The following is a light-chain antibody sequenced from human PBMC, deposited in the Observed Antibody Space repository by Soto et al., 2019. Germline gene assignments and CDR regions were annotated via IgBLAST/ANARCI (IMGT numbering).Light chain of an antibody. CDR1: SSDVGVFNY. CDR3: MAYARRRCCV. CDR2: EVT. V-gene: IGLV2-14*03. J-gene: IGLJ3*02. Sequence: QSALTQPASVSGSPGQSITISCTGTSSDVGVFNYVSWYQQHPGRVPKLLIYEVTHRPSGVSDRFSGSKSGNTASLTISRVRPEDESSYFCMAYARRRCCVFGGGTQVTVL.